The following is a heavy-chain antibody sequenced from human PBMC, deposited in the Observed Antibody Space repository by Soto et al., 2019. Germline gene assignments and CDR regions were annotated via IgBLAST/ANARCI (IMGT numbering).Heavy chain of an antibody. CDR3: AREEVLGAAGDYYYYGMDV. J-gene: IGHJ6*02. Sequence: LRLSCAASGFTFSSYAMHWVRQAPGKGLEWVAVISYDGSNKYYADSVKGRFTISRDNSKNTLYLQMNSLRAEDTAVYYCAREEVLGAAGDYYYYGMDVWGQGTTVTVSS. CDR2: ISYDGSNK. CDR1: GFTFSSYA. V-gene: IGHV3-30-3*01. D-gene: IGHD6-13*01.